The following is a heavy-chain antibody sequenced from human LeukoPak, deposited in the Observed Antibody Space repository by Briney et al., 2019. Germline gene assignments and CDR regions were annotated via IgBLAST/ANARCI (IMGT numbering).Heavy chain of an antibody. J-gene: IGHJ4*02. V-gene: IGHV4-4*09. D-gene: IGHD2-2*01. CDR2: NYTGGST. CDR3: ASAAYCSSSTCSRTPVY. Sequence: SETLSLTCTVSGGSISNYYWSWIRQPPGEGLERIGYNYTGGSTHYNPSLKSRVTISVDTSKKPFSLNLSSVTAADTAVDYCASAAYCSSSTCSRTPVYWGQGTLVTVSS. CDR1: GGSISNYY.